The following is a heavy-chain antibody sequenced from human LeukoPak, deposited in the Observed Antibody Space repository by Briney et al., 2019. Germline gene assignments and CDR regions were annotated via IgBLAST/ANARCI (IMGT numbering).Heavy chain of an antibody. J-gene: IGHJ5*02. V-gene: IGHV1-2*02. D-gene: IGHD6-19*01. CDR2: MNPNSGGT. Sequence: ASVKVSCKASGYTFTSYDIDWVRQATGQGLEWMGWMNPNSGGTNYAQKFQGRVTMTRDTSISTAYMELSRLRSDDTAVYYCARAYSSGWYEGPWGQGTLVTVSS. CDR1: GYTFTSYD. CDR3: ARAYSSGWYEGP.